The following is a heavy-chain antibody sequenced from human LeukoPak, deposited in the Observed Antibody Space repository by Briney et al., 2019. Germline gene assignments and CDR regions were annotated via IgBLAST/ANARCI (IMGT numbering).Heavy chain of an antibody. CDR1: GGSISSGGYY. CDR2: IYYSGST. J-gene: IGHJ5*02. CDR3: ARGFASGWYSRYDP. V-gene: IGHV4-61*08. Sequence: SQTLSLTCTVSGGSISSGGYYWSWIRQPPGKGLEWIGYIYYSGSTNYNPSLKSRVTISVDTSKNQFSLKLSSVTAADTAVYYCARGFASGWYSRYDPWGQGTLVTVSS. D-gene: IGHD6-19*01.